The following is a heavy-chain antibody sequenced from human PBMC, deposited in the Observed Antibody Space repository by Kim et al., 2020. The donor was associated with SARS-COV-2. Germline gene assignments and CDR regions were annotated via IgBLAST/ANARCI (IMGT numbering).Heavy chain of an antibody. D-gene: IGHD3-3*01. V-gene: IGHV4-39*01. Sequence: SQTLSLTCIVSGGSISSRTYYWGWVRQPPGKGLEWIGMISYSGSAPYNPSLKGRVSISLDTSKNQFSLRLYPVTAADTAVYYCTRSHGVYWGQGTLVTVS. CDR2: ISYSGSA. CDR3: TRSHGVY. J-gene: IGHJ4*02. CDR1: GGSISSRTYY.